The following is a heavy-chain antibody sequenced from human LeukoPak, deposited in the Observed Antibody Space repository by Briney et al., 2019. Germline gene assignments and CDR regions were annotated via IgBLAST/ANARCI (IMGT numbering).Heavy chain of an antibody. D-gene: IGHD6-6*01. CDR3: AKGERYSSSSDFDY. J-gene: IGHJ4*02. CDR1: GFTFSSYA. Sequence: GGSLRLSCAASGFTFSSYAMHWVRQAPGKGLEWVAVISYDGSNKYYADSVKGRFTISRDNAKNSLYLQMNSLRAEDTALYYCAKGERYSSSSDFDYWGQGTLVTVSS. CDR2: ISYDGSNK. V-gene: IGHV3-30-3*01.